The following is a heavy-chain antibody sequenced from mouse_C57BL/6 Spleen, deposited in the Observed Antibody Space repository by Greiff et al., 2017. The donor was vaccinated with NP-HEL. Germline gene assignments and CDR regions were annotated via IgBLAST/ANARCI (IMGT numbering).Heavy chain of an antibody. J-gene: IGHJ2*01. CDR1: GFTFSDYG. CDR2: ISSGSSTI. D-gene: IGHD4-1*01. V-gene: IGHV5-17*01. CDR3: ARVNCAYYFDY. Sequence: EVKLVESGGGLVKPGGSLKLSCAASGFTFSDYGMHWVRQAPEKGLEWVAYISSGSSTIYYADTVKGRFTISRDNAKNTLCLQMTSLGSEDTAMYYCARVNCAYYFDYWGQGTTLTVSS.